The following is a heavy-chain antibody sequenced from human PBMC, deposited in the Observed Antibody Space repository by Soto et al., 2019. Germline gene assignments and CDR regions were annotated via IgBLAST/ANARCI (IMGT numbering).Heavy chain of an antibody. D-gene: IGHD6-13*01. J-gene: IGHJ6*02. CDR3: ARGPYSSSWYWDYYYYYGMDV. CDR1: GGTFSSYA. CDR2: IIPIFGTA. V-gene: IGHV1-69*13. Sequence: GASVKVSCKASGGTFSSYAISWVRQAPGQGLEWMGGIIPIFGTANYAQKFQGRVTITADESTSTAYMELSSLRSEDTAVYYCARGPYSSSWYWDYYYYYGMDVWGQGTTVTVSS.